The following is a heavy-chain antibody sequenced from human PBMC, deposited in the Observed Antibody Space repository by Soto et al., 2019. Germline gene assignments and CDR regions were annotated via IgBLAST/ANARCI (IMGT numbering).Heavy chain of an antibody. J-gene: IGHJ5*02. CDR2: IPYDGSDK. D-gene: IGHD2-2*01. CDR1: GFTFTNYG. CDR3: ARERESYLIRGWFDP. V-gene: IGHV3-30*03. Sequence: QVQLVESGGGVVQPGRSLRLSCEASGFTFTNYGIHWVRQAPGKGLEWVAVIPYDGSDKYYADSVKGRFTISRDTSKKTLYLEMNSLRVEDTAIYYCARERESYLIRGWFDPWGQGTLVTVSS.